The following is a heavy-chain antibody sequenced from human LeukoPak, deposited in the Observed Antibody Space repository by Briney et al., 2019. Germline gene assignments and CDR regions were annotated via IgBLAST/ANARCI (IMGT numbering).Heavy chain of an antibody. CDR2: IYKSETT. V-gene: IGHV4-59*01. CDR3: AIGRGGWYRSGMDV. CDR1: GGFISNYY. J-gene: IGHJ6*02. Sequence: SETLSLTCTVSGGFISNYYWSWIRQPPGKGLEWIGYIYKSETTNYNPSLKRRVTISVDTSKNQFSLKLSSVTDADTAVYYCAIGRGGWYRSGMDVWGQGTTVTVSS. D-gene: IGHD6-19*01.